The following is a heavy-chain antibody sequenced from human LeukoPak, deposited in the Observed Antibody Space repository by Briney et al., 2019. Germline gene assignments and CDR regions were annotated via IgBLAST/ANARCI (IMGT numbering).Heavy chain of an antibody. CDR1: GFRFNTYW. V-gene: IGHV3-7*01. J-gene: IGHJ4*02. Sequence: GGSLRLSCAASGFRFNTYWMSWVRQAPGKGLEWVANIKQDGNEKYYADSVKGRFTISRDNGKNSLDLQMNSLRADDTAVYYCARDTLGEGEDANYAVYYFDYWGQGTVVAVSS. CDR3: ARDTLGEGEDANYAVYYFDY. CDR2: IKQDGNEK. D-gene: IGHD4/OR15-4a*01.